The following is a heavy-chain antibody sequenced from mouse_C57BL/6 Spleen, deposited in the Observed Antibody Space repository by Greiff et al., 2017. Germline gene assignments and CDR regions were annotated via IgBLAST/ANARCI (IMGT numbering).Heavy chain of an antibody. CDR2: IYPGSGST. J-gene: IGHJ4*01. CDR3: ARSSYGNDGDYAMDY. CDR1: GYTFTSYW. V-gene: IGHV1-55*01. D-gene: IGHD2-2*01. Sequence: VQLQQPGAELVKPGASVKMSCKASGYTFTSYWITWVKQRPGQGLEWIGDIYPGSGSTNYNEKFKSKATLTVDTSSSTAYMQPSSLTSEDSAVYYCARSSYGNDGDYAMDYWGQGTSVTVSS.